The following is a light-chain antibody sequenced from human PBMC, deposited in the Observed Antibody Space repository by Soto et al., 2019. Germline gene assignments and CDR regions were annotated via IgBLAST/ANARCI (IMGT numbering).Light chain of an antibody. J-gene: IGKJ2*01. V-gene: IGKV1-5*01. Sequence: DIQMTQSPSTLSASVGDRVTITCRASQTISNWLAWYQQEPGKAPKLLIYDASSLRSGVPSRFSGSGFATDFTLTISSLQPDYFATYYCQQYSIYPYTVGQGTKLEIK. CDR1: QTISNW. CDR2: DAS. CDR3: QQYSIYPYT.